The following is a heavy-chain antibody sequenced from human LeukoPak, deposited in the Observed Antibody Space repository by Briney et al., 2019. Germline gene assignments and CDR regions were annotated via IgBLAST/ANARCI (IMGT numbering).Heavy chain of an antibody. J-gene: IGHJ6*02. CDR1: GFTFSSYG. Sequence: GRSPRLSCAASGFTFSSYGMHWVRQAPGKGLEWVAVIWYDGSNKYYADSVKGRFTISRDNSKNTLYLQMNSLRAEDTAVYYCARDPVAAAPPNYYYGMDVWGQGTTVTVSS. CDR2: IWYDGSNK. CDR3: ARDPVAAAPPNYYYGMDV. V-gene: IGHV3-33*01. D-gene: IGHD6-13*01.